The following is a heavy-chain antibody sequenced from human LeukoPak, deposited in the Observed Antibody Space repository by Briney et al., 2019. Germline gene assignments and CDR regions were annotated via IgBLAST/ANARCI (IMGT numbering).Heavy chain of an antibody. D-gene: IGHD3-22*01. CDR1: GFSLSTSGMC. V-gene: IGHV2-70*20. J-gene: IGHJ4*02. Sequence: SGPTLVKPPQTLTLTCTFSGFSLSTSGMCVSWVRQPPGKALEWLALIDWGDDKYYSISLKTRLTISKDTSKNQVVLTMTNMDPVDTATYYCARIRVDSSGYGYYFDFWGQGTLVTVSS. CDR2: IDWGDDK. CDR3: ARIRVDSSGYGYYFDF.